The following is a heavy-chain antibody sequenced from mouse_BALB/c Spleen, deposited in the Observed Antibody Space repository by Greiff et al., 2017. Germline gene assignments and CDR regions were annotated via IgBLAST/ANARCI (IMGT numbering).Heavy chain of an antibody. V-gene: IGHV1-81*01. D-gene: IGHD1-1*02. J-gene: IGHJ2*01. Sequence: QVQLQQSGPELVKPGASVKMSCKASGYTFTDYVISWVKQRTGQGLEWIGEIYPGSGSTYYNEKFKGKATLTADKSSNTAYMQLSSLTSEDSVVYFCAREGYGYFDYWGQGTTLTVSS. CDR2: IYPGSGST. CDR3: AREGYGYFDY. CDR1: GYTFTDYV.